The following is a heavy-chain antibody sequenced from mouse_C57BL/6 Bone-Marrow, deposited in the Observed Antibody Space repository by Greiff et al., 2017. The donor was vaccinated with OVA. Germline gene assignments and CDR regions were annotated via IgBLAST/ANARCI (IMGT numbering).Heavy chain of an antibody. CDR1: GFTFSSYG. CDR2: ISSGGSYT. CDR3: ARPKKGRWDYFDY. D-gene: IGHD1-1*02. V-gene: IGHV5-6*01. J-gene: IGHJ2*01. Sequence: EVQLVESGGDLVKPGGSLKLSCAASGFTFSSYGMSWVRQTPDKRLEWVATISSGGSYTYYPDSVKGRFTISRDNAKNTLYLQMSSLKSEDTAMYYCARPKKGRWDYFDYWGQGTTLTVSS.